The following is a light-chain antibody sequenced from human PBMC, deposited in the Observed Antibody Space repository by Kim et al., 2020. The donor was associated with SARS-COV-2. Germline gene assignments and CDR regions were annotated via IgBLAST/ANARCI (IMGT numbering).Light chain of an antibody. CDR2: GNT. CDR1: SSNFGAGYD. V-gene: IGLV1-40*01. J-gene: IGLJ2*01. CDR3: QAHDSTPSGWV. Sequence: QRVASHWTWSSSNFGAGYDVNWCQPLAGTAPKLLIYGNTNGPSGFPDRFSGSKSGTSVSLAISGHQAEDGADYYCQAHDSTPSGWVFGGGAQLTVL.